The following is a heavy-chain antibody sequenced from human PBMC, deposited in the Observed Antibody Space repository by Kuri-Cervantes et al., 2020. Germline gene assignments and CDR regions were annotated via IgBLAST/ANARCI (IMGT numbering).Heavy chain of an antibody. CDR3: ARVAGSSWYEATYYFDY. CDR1: GGSISSYY. V-gene: IGHV4-4*07. CDR2: IYTSGST. Sequence: ESLKISCTVSGGSISSYYWSWIRQPAGKGLEWIGRIYTSGSTNYNPSLKSRVTISVDTSKNQFSLKLSSVTAADTAVYYCARVAGSSWYEATYYFDYWGQGTLVTVSS. D-gene: IGHD6-13*01. J-gene: IGHJ4*02.